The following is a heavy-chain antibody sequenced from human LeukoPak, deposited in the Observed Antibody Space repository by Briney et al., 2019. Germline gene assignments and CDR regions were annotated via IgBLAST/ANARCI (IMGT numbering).Heavy chain of an antibody. Sequence: GGSLRLSCAASGFTFSSYWMSWVRQAPGKGLEWVSSISSSSSYIYYADSVKGRFTISRDNAKNSLYLQMNSLRAEDTAVYYCARGLSLSGADWGQGTLVTVSS. V-gene: IGHV3-21*01. J-gene: IGHJ4*02. CDR1: GFTFSSYW. CDR2: ISSSSSYI. D-gene: IGHD2-2*01. CDR3: ARGLSLSGAD.